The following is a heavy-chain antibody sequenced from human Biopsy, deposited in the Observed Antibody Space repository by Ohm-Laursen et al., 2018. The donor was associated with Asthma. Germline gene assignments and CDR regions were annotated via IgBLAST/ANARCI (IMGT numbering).Heavy chain of an antibody. Sequence: SVKVSCKTSGYTFNSAGITWVRQAPGQGLEWMGWISVYNGNTKVAHKLQDRVTMITDTSTSTAYMELRSLRSDDTAVYFCARAVDYSHYYGIDVWGQGTTVTVS. CDR3: ARAVDYSHYYGIDV. V-gene: IGHV1-18*01. J-gene: IGHJ6*02. CDR2: ISVYNGNT. CDR1: GYTFNSAG. D-gene: IGHD3-10*01.